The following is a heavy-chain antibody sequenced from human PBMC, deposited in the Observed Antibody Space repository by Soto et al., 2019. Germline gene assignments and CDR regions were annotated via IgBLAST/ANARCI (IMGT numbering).Heavy chain of an antibody. CDR1: GGSISSANYY. CDR2: INYRGST. D-gene: IGHD6-19*01. CDR3: ARVSVVGRIDYYYGMDV. Sequence: LSLTCTVSGGSISSANYYWNWIRQHPGKGLEWIGYINYRGSTHFHPSLKSRVTISVDTSKNRFSLKLTSVTAADTAVYYCARVSVVGRIDYYYGMDVWGQGTTVTVSS. V-gene: IGHV4-31*03. J-gene: IGHJ6*02.